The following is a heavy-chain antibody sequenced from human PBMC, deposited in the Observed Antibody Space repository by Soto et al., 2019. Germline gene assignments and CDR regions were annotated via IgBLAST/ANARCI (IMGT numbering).Heavy chain of an antibody. V-gene: IGHV1-18*01. CDR1: GYTFFSYG. Sequence: QVQLVQSGDEVKNPGASVKVSCKTSGYTFFSYGISWVRQATGQGLEWMGWISGYNGNTNYAQKFQARVTMTADTSTRTAYMELRSLRSDDTAFYYCARKSSSSSWFDPWGQGTLVTVSS. D-gene: IGHD6-6*01. CDR3: ARKSSSSSWFDP. CDR2: ISGYNGNT. J-gene: IGHJ5*02.